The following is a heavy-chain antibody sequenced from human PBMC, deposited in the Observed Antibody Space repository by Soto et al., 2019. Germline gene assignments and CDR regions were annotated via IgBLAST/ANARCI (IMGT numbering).Heavy chain of an antibody. CDR3: AKVRGTTVPGDDWFDP. CDR2: ISGSGGST. J-gene: IGHJ5*02. V-gene: IGHV3-23*01. Sequence: EVQLLESGGGLVQPGGSLRLSCAASGFTFSSYAMSWVRQAPGKGLEWVSAISGSGGSTYYADSVKGRFTISRDNSKNTLYLQMNSLRAEDTAVHYCAKVRGTTVPGDDWFDPWGQGTLVPVSS. CDR1: GFTFSSYA. D-gene: IGHD4-17*01.